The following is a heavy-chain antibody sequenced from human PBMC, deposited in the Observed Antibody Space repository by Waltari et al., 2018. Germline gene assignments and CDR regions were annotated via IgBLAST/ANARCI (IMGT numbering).Heavy chain of an antibody. CDR2: TDYSRDT. V-gene: IGHV4-30-4*08. D-gene: IGHD3-22*01. J-gene: IGHJ2*01. CDR3: VRGRYYYNSSGRGTSHWYVDL. Sequence: QVQLQASGPGLVRPFQTLSLSCTVSGGSISRRAFYWSLIRHPPGKALEWIGYTDYSRDTDYEPSLRSRVTISVDTSKNQFSLKLSSVTVADTAVYYCVRGRYYYNSSGRGTSHWYVDLWGRGTLVTVTS. CDR1: GGSISRRAFY.